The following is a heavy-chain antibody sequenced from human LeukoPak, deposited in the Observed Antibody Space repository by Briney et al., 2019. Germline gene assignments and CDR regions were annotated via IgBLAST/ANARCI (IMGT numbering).Heavy chain of an antibody. CDR3: ARCSGGSSYYDY. J-gene: IGHJ4*02. CDR2: ISSSSSYI. V-gene: IGHV3-21*01. CDR1: GFTFSSYS. D-gene: IGHD2-15*01. Sequence: PGGSLRLSCAASGFTFSSYSMNWVRQAPGKGLEWVSSISSSSSYIYYADSVKGRFTISRDNAKNSLYLQMNSLRGEDTAVYYCARCSGGSSYYDYWGQGTLVTVSS.